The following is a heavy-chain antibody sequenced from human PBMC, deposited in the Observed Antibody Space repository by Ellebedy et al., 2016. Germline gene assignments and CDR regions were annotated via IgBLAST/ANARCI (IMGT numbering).Heavy chain of an antibody. J-gene: IGHJ2*01. Sequence: ASVKVSXKASRYTFTSYDINWVRQATGQGLEWMGWMNPNSGNTGYAQKFQGRVTMTRNTSISTAYMELSSLRSEDTAVYYCARPYYYDSSGTEIWYFDLWGRGTLVTVSS. CDR1: RYTFTSYD. D-gene: IGHD3-22*01. CDR2: MNPNSGNT. CDR3: ARPYYYDSSGTEIWYFDL. V-gene: IGHV1-8*01.